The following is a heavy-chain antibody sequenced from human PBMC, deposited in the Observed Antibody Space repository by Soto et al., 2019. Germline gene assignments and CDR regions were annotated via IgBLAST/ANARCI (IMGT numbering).Heavy chain of an antibody. V-gene: IGHV3-21*01. D-gene: IGHD2-15*01. J-gene: IGHJ4*02. Sequence: GGSLRLSCAASGFTFSSYSMNWVRQAPGKGLEWVSSISSSSSYIYYADSVKGRFTISRDNAKNSLYLQMNSLRAEDTAVYYCARLPGEIYCSGGSCYEYYFDYWGQGTLVTVSS. CDR2: ISSSSSYI. CDR3: ARLPGEIYCSGGSCYEYYFDY. CDR1: GFTFSSYS.